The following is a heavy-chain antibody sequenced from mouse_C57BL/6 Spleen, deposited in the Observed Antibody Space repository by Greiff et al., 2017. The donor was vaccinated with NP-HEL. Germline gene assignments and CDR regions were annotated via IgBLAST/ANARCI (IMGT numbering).Heavy chain of an antibody. CDR2: INPNYGTT. Sequence: EVQLQQSGPELVKPGASVKISCKASGYSFTDYNMNWVKQSNGKSLEWIGVINPNYGTTSYNQKLKGKATLTVDQSSSTAYIQLNSLTSEDSAVYYCATTVVGDYYAMDYWGQGTSVTVSS. CDR3: ATTVVGDYYAMDY. V-gene: IGHV1-39*01. J-gene: IGHJ4*01. CDR1: GYSFTDYN. D-gene: IGHD1-1*01.